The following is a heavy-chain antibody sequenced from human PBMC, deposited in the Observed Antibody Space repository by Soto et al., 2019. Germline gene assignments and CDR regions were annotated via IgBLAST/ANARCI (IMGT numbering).Heavy chain of an antibody. Sequence: QITLKESGPTLVKATQTLTLTCTFSGFSLSSSGLSVGWIRQPPGKALEWLALIYWDDDKRYSPSLKNRLTITTDTSKNQVVLTMTNMEPVDTTRFYCAHSSRYSAFDIWGQGTLVTVSS. CDR3: AHSSRYSAFDI. CDR2: IYWDDDK. J-gene: IGHJ3*02. V-gene: IGHV2-5*02. CDR1: GFSLSSSGLS. D-gene: IGHD2-15*01.